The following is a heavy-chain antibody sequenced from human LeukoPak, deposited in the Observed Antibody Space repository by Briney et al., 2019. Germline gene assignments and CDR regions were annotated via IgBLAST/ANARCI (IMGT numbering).Heavy chain of an antibody. Sequence: PGGSLRLSCAASGFTFSNYWMHWVRQVPGKGLVWVSRINTGGSSTTYADSVKGRFTISRDNAKNTLYLQMNSLRAEDTAVYYCGRRPREIAVADYWGQGTLVTVSS. V-gene: IGHV3-74*01. CDR1: GFTFSNYW. CDR2: INTGGSST. D-gene: IGHD6-19*01. J-gene: IGHJ4*02. CDR3: GRRPREIAVADY.